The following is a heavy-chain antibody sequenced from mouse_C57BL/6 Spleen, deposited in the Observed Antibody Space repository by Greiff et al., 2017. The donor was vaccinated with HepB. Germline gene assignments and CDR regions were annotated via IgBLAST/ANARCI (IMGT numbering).Heavy chain of an antibody. D-gene: IGHD2-3*01. CDR1: GYAFSSSW. CDR2: IYPGDGDT. Sequence: VQLQQSGPELVKPGASVKISCKASGYAFSSSWMNWVKQRPGKGLEWIGRIYPGDGDTNYNGKFKGKATLTADKSSSTAYMQLSSLTSEDSAVYFCAREMGTTYDYAMDYWGQGASVTVAS. CDR3: AREMGTTYDYAMDY. V-gene: IGHV1-82*01. J-gene: IGHJ4*01.